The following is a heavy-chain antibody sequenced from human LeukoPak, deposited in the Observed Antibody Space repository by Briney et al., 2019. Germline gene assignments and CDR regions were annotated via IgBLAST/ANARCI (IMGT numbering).Heavy chain of an antibody. D-gene: IGHD6-19*01. CDR3: AKDFGRSGCVSFDY. V-gene: IGHV3-9*01. CDR1: GFTFDDYA. CDR2: ISWNSGSI. Sequence: SLRLSWAASGFTFDDYAMHWVRQAPGKGLEWVSGISWNSGSIGYADSVKGRFTISRANAKNSLYLQMNSLRAEDTALYYCAKDFGRSGCVSFDYWGQGSLVTV. J-gene: IGHJ4*02.